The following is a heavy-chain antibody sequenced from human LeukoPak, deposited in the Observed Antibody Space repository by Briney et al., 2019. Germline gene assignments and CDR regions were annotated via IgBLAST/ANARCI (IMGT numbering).Heavy chain of an antibody. CDR2: ISAYNGNT. CDR1: GYTFTSYG. V-gene: IGHV1-18*01. D-gene: IGHD3-3*01. CDR3: ARGTSRYYDFWSGYRTRAFDI. J-gene: IGHJ3*02. Sequence: GASVKVSCKASGYTFTSYGISWVRQAPGQGLEWMGWISAYNGNTNYAQKFQGRVTVTRNTSISTAYMELSSLRSEDTAVYYCARGTSRYYDFWSGYRTRAFDIWGQGTMVTVSS.